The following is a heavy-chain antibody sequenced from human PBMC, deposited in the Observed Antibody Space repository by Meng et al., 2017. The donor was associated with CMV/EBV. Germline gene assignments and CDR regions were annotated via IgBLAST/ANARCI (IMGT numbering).Heavy chain of an antibody. J-gene: IGHJ4*02. V-gene: IGHV3-23*01. CDR1: GFTFSSYA. Sequence: GESLKISCAASGFTFSSYAMSWVRQAPGKGLEWVSAISGSGGSTYYADYVKGRFTISRDNSKNTLYLQMNSLRAEDTAVYYCAKIPGVVGTDYWGQGTLVTVSS. CDR2: ISGSGGST. CDR3: AKIPGVVGTDY. D-gene: IGHD3-3*01.